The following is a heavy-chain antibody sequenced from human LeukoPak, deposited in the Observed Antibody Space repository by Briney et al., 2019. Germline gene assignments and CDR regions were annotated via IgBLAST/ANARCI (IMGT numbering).Heavy chain of an antibody. CDR2: INHSGST. CDR1: GGSFSGYY. D-gene: IGHD3-10*01. V-gene: IGHV4-34*01. CDR3: ARGGKYRSGSYYRTYFDY. Sequence: SETLSLTCAVYGGSFSGYYWSWIRQPPGKGQEWIGEINHSGSTNYNPSLKSRVTISVDTSKNQFSLKLSSVTAADTAVYYCARGGKYRSGSYYRTYFDYWGQGTLVTVSS. J-gene: IGHJ4*02.